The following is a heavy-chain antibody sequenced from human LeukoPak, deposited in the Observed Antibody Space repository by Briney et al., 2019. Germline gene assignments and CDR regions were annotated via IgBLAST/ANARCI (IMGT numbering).Heavy chain of an antibody. Sequence: SETLSLTCAVYGGSFSGYYWSWIRQPPGKGLEWIGEINHSGSTNYSPSLKSRVTISVDTSKNQFSLKLSSVTAADTAVYYCARGGGYSSSWYPATYLRRMAYGMDVWGQGTTVTVSS. CDR2: INHSGST. CDR1: GGSFSGYY. CDR3: ARGGGYSSSWYPATYLRRMAYGMDV. V-gene: IGHV4-34*01. J-gene: IGHJ6*02. D-gene: IGHD6-13*01.